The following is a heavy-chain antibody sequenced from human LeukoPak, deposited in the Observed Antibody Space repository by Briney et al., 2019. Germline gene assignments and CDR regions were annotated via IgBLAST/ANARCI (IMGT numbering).Heavy chain of an antibody. J-gene: IGHJ4*02. D-gene: IGHD3-3*01. Sequence: HPGGSLRLSCAASGFTFSSYWMSWVRQAPGKGQEWVANIKQDGSEKYYVDSVKGRFTISRDNAKNSLYLQMNSLRAEDTAVYYCARGRWSGYYLTYFDYWGQGTLVTVSS. V-gene: IGHV3-7*01. CDR2: IKQDGSEK. CDR3: ARGRWSGYYLTYFDY. CDR1: GFTFSSYW.